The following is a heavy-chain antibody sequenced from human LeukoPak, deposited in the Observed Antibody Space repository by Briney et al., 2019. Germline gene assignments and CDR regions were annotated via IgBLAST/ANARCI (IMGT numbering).Heavy chain of an antibody. J-gene: IGHJ5*01. V-gene: IGHV3-20*04. CDR1: GFTFDDYG. CDR2: INWNGGST. D-gene: IGHD6-13*01. Sequence: RPGGSLRLSCAASGFTFDDYGMSWVRQAPGKGLEWVSGINWNGGSTGYADSVKGRFTISRDNAKSSLYLQMNSLRPEDTALYYCAKDFQWRSWYNWFDSWGQGTPVTVSS. CDR3: AKDFQWRSWYNWFDS.